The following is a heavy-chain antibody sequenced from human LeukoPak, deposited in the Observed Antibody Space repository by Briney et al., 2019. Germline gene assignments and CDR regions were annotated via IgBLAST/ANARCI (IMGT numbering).Heavy chain of an antibody. CDR2: ISAYNGNT. Sequence: ASVKVSCKASGYTFTTYAMNWVRQAPGQGLEWMGWISAYNGNTNYAQKLQGRVTMTTDTSTSTAYMELRSLRSDDTAVYYCARGRPAPSYYDILTGYYPYIYYYYMDVWGKGTTVTISS. CDR3: ARGRPAPSYYDILTGYYPYIYYYYMDV. J-gene: IGHJ6*03. CDR1: GYTFTTYA. D-gene: IGHD3-9*01. V-gene: IGHV1-18*01.